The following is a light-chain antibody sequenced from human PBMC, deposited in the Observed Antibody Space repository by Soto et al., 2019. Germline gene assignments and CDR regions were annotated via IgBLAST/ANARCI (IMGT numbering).Light chain of an antibody. V-gene: IGKV1-12*01. Sequence: IQMTQSPSSVSASVGDSVTITCRASQLISSWLAWYQVKPGKAPKLLIYGASNRESGVPSRFSGSESGTLFTLTINSLQPEDFATYYCQQASSLPLTFGGGTEVEV. CDR1: QLISSW. J-gene: IGKJ4*01. CDR3: QQASSLPLT. CDR2: GAS.